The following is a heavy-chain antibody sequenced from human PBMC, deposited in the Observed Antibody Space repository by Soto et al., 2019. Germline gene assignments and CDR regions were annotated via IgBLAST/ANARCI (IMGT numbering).Heavy chain of an antibody. D-gene: IGHD3-10*01. CDR1: GGSISSSSYY. Sequence: QLQLQESGPGLVKPSETLSLTCTVSGGSISSSSYYWGWIRQPPGKGLEWIGSIYYSGSTYYNPSLKSRVTISVDTSKNPLSLRLSSVNAADTAVYYFSTLLFLAAMVRGVITPYWFDSWGQGTLVTVS. CDR3: STLLFLAAMVRGVITPYWFDS. J-gene: IGHJ5*01. V-gene: IGHV4-39*01. CDR2: IYYSGST.